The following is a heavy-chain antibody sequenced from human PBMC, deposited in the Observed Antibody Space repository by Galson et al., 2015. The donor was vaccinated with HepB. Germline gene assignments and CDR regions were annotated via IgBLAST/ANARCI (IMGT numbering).Heavy chain of an antibody. Sequence: SVKVSCKASGGTFSNHVINWVRQAPGQGLEWMGGIIPMFGEPRHAQKFQDRITLSADASTSTAYMEVTSLQSADTAVYYCARGNYGMDVWGQGTKVIVSS. CDR3: ARGNYGMDV. CDR2: IIPMFGEP. CDR1: GGTFSNHV. V-gene: IGHV1-69*13. J-gene: IGHJ6*02.